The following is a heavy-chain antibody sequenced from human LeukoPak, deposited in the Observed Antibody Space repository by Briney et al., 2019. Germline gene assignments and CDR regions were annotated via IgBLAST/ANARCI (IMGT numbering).Heavy chain of an antibody. V-gene: IGHV1-18*01. Sequence: GASVKVSCKASGYTFTSYGISWVRQAPGQGLEWMGWISAYNGNTNYAQKLQGRVTMTTDTSTSTAYMGLRSLRSDDTAVYYCARDAGSGWFRGTPDYWGQGTLVTVSS. J-gene: IGHJ4*02. D-gene: IGHD6-19*01. CDR1: GYTFTSYG. CDR3: ARDAGSGWFRGTPDY. CDR2: ISAYNGNT.